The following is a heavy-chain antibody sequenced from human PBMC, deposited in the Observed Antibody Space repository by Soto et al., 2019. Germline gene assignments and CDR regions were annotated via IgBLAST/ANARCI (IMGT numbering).Heavy chain of an antibody. CDR2: ISYDGSDK. V-gene: IGHV3-30*18. J-gene: IGHJ6*02. D-gene: IGHD3-3*02. CDR1: GFIFSSQG. Sequence: VGSLRLSCAASGFIFSSQGMHWVRQAPGKGLEWVAVISYDGSDKYYADSVKGRFTISRDNSKSTLYLQMNNLREEDTAVYYCADDLFSSYYSGMDVWGQGTTVTVSS. CDR3: ADDLFSSYYSGMDV.